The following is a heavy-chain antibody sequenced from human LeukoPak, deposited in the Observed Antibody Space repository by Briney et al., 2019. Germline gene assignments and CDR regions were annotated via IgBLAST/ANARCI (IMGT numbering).Heavy chain of an antibody. Sequence: SETLSLTCTVSGYSISSGYYWGWIRQPLGKGLEWIGSIYHSGSTYYNPSLKSRVTISVDTSKNQFSLKLSSVTAADTALYYCVLGYYDSSGYNDYWGQGTLVTVSS. D-gene: IGHD3-22*01. J-gene: IGHJ4*02. CDR1: GYSISSGYY. CDR2: IYHSGST. V-gene: IGHV4-38-2*02. CDR3: VLGYYDSSGYNDY.